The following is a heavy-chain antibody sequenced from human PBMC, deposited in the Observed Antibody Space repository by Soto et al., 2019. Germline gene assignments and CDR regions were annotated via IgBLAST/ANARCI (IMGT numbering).Heavy chain of an antibody. Sequence: ASVKVSCKASGYTFTSYDINWVRQATGQGLEWMGWMNPNSGNTGYAQKFQGRVTMTRNTSISTAYMELSSLRSEDTAVYYCARGKAARQRRRGGFLLNWFDPWGQGTLVTVSS. V-gene: IGHV1-8*01. CDR2: MNPNSGNT. J-gene: IGHJ5*02. CDR1: GYTFTSYD. CDR3: ARGKAARQRRRGGFLLNWFDP. D-gene: IGHD6-6*01.